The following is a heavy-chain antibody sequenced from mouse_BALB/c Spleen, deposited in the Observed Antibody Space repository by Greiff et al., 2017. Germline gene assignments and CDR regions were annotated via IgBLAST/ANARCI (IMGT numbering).Heavy chain of an antibody. V-gene: IGHV5-6-3*01. D-gene: IGHD1-1*01. CDR2: INSNGGST. J-gene: IGHJ2*01. CDR3: ARCLLPYFDY. Sequence: EVMLVESGGGLVQPGGSLKLSCAASGFTFSSYGMSWVRQTPDKRLELVATINSNGGSTYYPDSVKGRFTISRDNAKNTLYLQMSSLKSEDTAMYYCARCLLPYFDYWGQGTTLTVSS. CDR1: GFTFSSYG.